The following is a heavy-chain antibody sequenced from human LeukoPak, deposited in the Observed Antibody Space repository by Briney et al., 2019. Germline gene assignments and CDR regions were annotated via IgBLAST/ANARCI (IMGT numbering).Heavy chain of an antibody. CDR3: AKTTEGGYTYGYFYYYYVDV. V-gene: IGHV4-59*01. CDR2: IHYSGST. J-gene: IGHJ6*03. Sequence: SETLSLTCTVSGGSISSYYWSWIRQPPGKGLEWIGYIHYSGSTNYNPSLKSRFTISVDTYTTQFSLKLSSVTAADTPVNYCAKTTEGGYTYGYFYYYYVDVWGKGTTVTISS. CDR1: GGSISSYY. D-gene: IGHD5-18*01.